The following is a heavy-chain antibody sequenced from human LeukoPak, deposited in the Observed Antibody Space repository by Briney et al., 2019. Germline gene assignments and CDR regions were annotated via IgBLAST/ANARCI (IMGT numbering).Heavy chain of an antibody. CDR1: GGTFSSYA. CDR2: IIPIFGTA. Sequence: SVKVSCKASGGTFSSYAISWVRQAPGQGLEWMGGIIPIFGTANYAQKFQGRVTITTDESTSTAYMELSSLRSEDTAVYYCATAGRGVVAYYYYMDFWGKGTTVTVSS. J-gene: IGHJ6*03. CDR3: ATAGRGVVAYYYYMDF. V-gene: IGHV1-69*05. D-gene: IGHD3-10*01.